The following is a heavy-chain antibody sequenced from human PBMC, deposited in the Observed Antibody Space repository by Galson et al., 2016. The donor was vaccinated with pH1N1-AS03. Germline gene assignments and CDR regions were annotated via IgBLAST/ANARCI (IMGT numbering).Heavy chain of an antibody. V-gene: IGHV2-70*04. CDR2: IDWDGDK. CDR3: VRDIYDPFYAMDV. J-gene: IGHJ6*02. D-gene: IGHD3-3*01. CDR1: GFSLSSNGMR. Sequence: PALVKPTQTLTLTCTFSGFSLSSNGMRVSWVRQPPGKALEWLARIDWDGDKFYSRSLKTRLTISKDTFKNQVGLIMTNMNPVDTGTYYCVRDIYDPFYAMDVWGQGTTVTVSS.